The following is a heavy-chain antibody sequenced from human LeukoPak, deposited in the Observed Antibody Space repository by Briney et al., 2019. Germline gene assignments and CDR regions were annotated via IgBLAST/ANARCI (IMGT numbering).Heavy chain of an antibody. CDR1: GFTFSSYG. V-gene: IGHV3-30*18. J-gene: IGHJ4*02. Sequence: GGSLRLSCAASGFTFSSYGMHWVRQAPGKGLEWVAVISYDGSNKYYADSVKGRFSISIDNSKNTLYLQMNSLRAEDTAVYYCAKAGGDYGDYYYFDYWGQGTLVTVSS. D-gene: IGHD4-17*01. CDR2: ISYDGSNK. CDR3: AKAGGDYGDYYYFDY.